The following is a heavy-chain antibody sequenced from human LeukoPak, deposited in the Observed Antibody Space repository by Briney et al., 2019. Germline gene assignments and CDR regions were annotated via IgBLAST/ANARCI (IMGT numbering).Heavy chain of an antibody. CDR1: SYTFTGYY. D-gene: IGHD3-3*01. Sequence: ASVKVSCKASSYTFTGYYIHWVRQAPGHGLEWMGWINPDTGGTYHAQKFQGSVTMTRDTSISTAYMELSRLRSDDTAVYYCARDSDDGFLEWDAGGQGTLVTVSS. J-gene: IGHJ4*02. V-gene: IGHV1-2*02. CDR3: ARDSDDGFLEWDA. CDR2: INPDTGGT.